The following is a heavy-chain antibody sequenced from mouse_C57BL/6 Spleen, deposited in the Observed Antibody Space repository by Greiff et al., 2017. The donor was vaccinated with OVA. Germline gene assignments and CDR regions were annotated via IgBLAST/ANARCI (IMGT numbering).Heavy chain of an antibody. V-gene: IGHV5-17*01. Sequence: DVHLVESGGGLVKPGGSLKLSCAASGFTFSDYGMHWVRQAPEKGLEWVAYISRGSSTIYYADTVKGRFTISRDNAKNTLFLQMTSLRSEDTAMYYCARPRAYYAMDYWGQGTSVTVSS. J-gene: IGHJ4*01. CDR3: ARPRAYYAMDY. CDR2: ISRGSSTI. D-gene: IGHD3-1*01. CDR1: GFTFSDYG.